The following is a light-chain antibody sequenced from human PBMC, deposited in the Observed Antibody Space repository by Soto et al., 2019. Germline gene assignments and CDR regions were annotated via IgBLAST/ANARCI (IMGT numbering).Light chain of an antibody. Sequence: QSALTQPASVSGSPGQSITISCTGTSSDVGAYNFVSWYQQHPGKAPKLMIFEVSNRPSGVSNRFSGSNSGNTASLTISGLQAKDEADYYCRSYTTSSTWVFGGGTKLTVL. V-gene: IGLV2-14*01. CDR3: RSYTTSSTWV. CDR1: SSDVGAYNF. J-gene: IGLJ2*01. CDR2: EVS.